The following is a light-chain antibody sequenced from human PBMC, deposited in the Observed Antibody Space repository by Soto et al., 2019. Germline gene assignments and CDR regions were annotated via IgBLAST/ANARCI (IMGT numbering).Light chain of an antibody. Sequence: DIEMTQSPSSLSASVGDRVIITCRASQDIRNYLNWYQEKPGRAPKLLIYDTSNLQTGVPSRFSGSGSGTDFALAISSLQPEDIATYYCQQHKSLPLTFGGGTRLDIK. CDR1: QDIRNY. CDR2: DTS. CDR3: QQHKSLPLT. J-gene: IGKJ4*01. V-gene: IGKV1-33*01.